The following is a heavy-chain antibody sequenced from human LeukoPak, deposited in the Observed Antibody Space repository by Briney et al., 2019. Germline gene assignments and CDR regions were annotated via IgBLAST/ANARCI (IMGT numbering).Heavy chain of an antibody. CDR2: ISSSTSYT. Sequence: PGRSLRLSCAASGFTFSNYGMHWVRQAPGKGLEWVSYISSSTSYTKYADSVKGRFTISRDNAKNSVYLQMNSLGVEDTAVYYCARDAGAAAHYFDYWGQGTLVTVSS. CDR1: GFTFSNYG. J-gene: IGHJ4*02. D-gene: IGHD2-2*01. V-gene: IGHV3-21*04. CDR3: ARDAGAAAHYFDY.